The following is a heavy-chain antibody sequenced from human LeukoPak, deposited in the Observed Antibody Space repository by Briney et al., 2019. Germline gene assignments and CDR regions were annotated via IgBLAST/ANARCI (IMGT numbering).Heavy chain of an antibody. Sequence: PGGSLRLSCVASGFTLSDYYLAWIRQAPGKGLEWVSYISGSGNTKYYTDSVRGRFTISRDNAKNSVYLQIHGLSAEDTALYYCARDLGIRYFDLWGRGTLVTVSS. CDR2: ISGSGNTK. CDR1: GFTLSDYY. J-gene: IGHJ2*01. CDR3: ARDLGIRYFDL. D-gene: IGHD3-3*02. V-gene: IGHV3-11*04.